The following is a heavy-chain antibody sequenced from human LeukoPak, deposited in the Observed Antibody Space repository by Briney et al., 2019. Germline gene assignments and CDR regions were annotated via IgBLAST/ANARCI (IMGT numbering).Heavy chain of an antibody. D-gene: IGHD3-22*01. CDR1: GFTFSDYY. J-gene: IGHJ4*02. CDR2: ISSISSYT. Sequence: PGGSLRLSCAASGFTFSDYYMSWIRQAPGKGLEWVSYISSISSYTNYADSVKGRFTISRDNAKNSLYLQMNSLRAEDTAVYYCARTPYYYDSSGYYPSDYWGQGTLVTVSS. CDR3: ARTPYYYDSSGYYPSDY. V-gene: IGHV3-11*03.